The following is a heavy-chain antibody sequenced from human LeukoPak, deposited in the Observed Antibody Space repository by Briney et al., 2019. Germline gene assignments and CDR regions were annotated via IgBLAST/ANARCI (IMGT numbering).Heavy chain of an antibody. J-gene: IGHJ5*02. D-gene: IGHD3-10*01. Sequence: GGSLRLSCAASGFTVSSNSMTWVRQAPGKGLEWVSVIYRGGSTYYADSVKGRFTISRDNSKNTLYLQMNSLRAEDTAVYYCARDSDYYGSGSYSSWGQGTLVTVSS. CDR1: GFTVSSNS. CDR2: IYRGGST. CDR3: ARDSDYYGSGSYSS. V-gene: IGHV3-53*01.